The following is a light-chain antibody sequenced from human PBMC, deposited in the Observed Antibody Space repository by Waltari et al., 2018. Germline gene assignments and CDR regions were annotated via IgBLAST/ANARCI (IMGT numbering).Light chain of an antibody. Sequence: EFVLTQSPATPSLSPGERATLSCRAIQSVDNYLPWYQQKPGQAPRLRGYDVSNRATDIRARFSGGGSGRDCTLTISSLEPEDFAVYYCNQRRYWPPLTFGGGTKVEIK. CDR1: QSVDNY. CDR3: NQRRYWPPLT. V-gene: IGKV3-11*02. J-gene: IGKJ4*01. CDR2: DVS.